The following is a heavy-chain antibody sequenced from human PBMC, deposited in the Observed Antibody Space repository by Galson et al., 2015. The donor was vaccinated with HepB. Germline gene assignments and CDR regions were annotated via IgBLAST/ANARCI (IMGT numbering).Heavy chain of an antibody. D-gene: IGHD1-26*01. CDR2: ISAYNGNT. Sequence: SVKVSCKASGYTFTSYGISWVRQAPGQGLEWMGWISAYNGNTNYAQKLQGRVTMTTDTSTSTAYMELRSLRPDDTAVYYCARDPVGATSQPLDYWGQGTLVTVSS. CDR3: ARDPVGATSQPLDY. J-gene: IGHJ4*02. V-gene: IGHV1-18*01. CDR1: GYTFTSYG.